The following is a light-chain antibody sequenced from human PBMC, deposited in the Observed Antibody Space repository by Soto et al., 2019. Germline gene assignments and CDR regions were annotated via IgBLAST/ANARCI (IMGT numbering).Light chain of an antibody. Sequence: DIQMTQSPSSLSASVLDIFAITCLASQSISSYLNWYQQKPGKAPKLLIYAASSLQSGVPSRFSGSGSGTDFTLTISSLQPEDFATYYCQQSYSTPLTFGGGTKVDIK. CDR2: AAS. V-gene: IGKV1-39*01. CDR1: QSISSY. J-gene: IGKJ4*01. CDR3: QQSYSTPLT.